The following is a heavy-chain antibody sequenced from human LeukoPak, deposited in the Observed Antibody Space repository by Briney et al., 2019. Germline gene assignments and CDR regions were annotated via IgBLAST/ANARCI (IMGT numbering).Heavy chain of an antibody. CDR2: IYYSGST. CDR1: GGSISSSSYY. D-gene: IGHD5-24*01. J-gene: IGHJ4*02. V-gene: IGHV4-39*07. CDR3: AREEGEMATISY. Sequence: SETLSLTCTVSGGSISSSSYYWGWIRQPPGKGLEWIGSIYYSGSTYYNPSLKSRVTISVDTSKNQFSLKLSSVTAADTAVYYCAREEGEMATISYWGQGTLVTVSS.